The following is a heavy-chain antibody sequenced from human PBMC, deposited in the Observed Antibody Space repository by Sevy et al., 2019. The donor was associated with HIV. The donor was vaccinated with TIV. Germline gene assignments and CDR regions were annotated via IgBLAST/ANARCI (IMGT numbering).Heavy chain of an antibody. CDR1: DGSISSYY. J-gene: IGHJ3*02. CDR3: ARHGSSGLRVYAFDI. Sequence: SETLSLTCTVSDGSISSYYWSWIRQPPGKGLEWIGYIYYSGSTNYNPSLKSRVTISVDTSKNQFSLKLSSVTAADTAVYYCARHGSSGLRVYAFDIWGQGTMVTVSS. V-gene: IGHV4-59*08. CDR2: IYYSGST. D-gene: IGHD3-22*01.